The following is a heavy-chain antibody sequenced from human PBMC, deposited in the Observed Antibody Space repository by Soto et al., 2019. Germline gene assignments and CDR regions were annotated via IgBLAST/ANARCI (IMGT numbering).Heavy chain of an antibody. Sequence: QITLKESGPTLVKPTQTLTLTCTFSGFSLSTSGVGVGWIRQPPGKALEWLAVIYWDDDKRYSPSLKSRLTITKDTSKHQVVHTIANMVHVDTTPYYRAHIYHSSGYSPYWGQGTLVTVSS. CDR2: IYWDDDK. CDR3: AHIYHSSGYSPY. CDR1: GFSLSTSGVG. J-gene: IGHJ4*02. D-gene: IGHD3-22*01. V-gene: IGHV2-5*02.